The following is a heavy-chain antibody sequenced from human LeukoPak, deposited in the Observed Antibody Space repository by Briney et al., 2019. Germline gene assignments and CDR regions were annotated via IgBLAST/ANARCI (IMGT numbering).Heavy chain of an antibody. V-gene: IGHV4-59*08. CDR3: AILYYDIFTGYFYLDS. D-gene: IGHD3-9*01. CDR1: GGSISGYY. J-gene: IGHJ5*01. CDR2: IYYIANT. Sequence: SETLSLTSTVSGGSISGYYWSWIWPPPGKGRWWIGYIYYIANTNNNPSLKSRVTISVDTSKNKFSLKLSPVTAADTAMYYCAILYYDIFTGYFYLDSWGQGTLVTVSS.